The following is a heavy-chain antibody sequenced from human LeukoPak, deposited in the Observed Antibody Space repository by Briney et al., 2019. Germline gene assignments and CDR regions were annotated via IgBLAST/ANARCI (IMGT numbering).Heavy chain of an antibody. V-gene: IGHV1-69*04. J-gene: IGHJ4*02. CDR1: GGTFSSYA. Sequence: SVKVSRKASGGTFSSYAISWVRQAPGQGLEWMGRIIPILGIANYAQKFQGRATITADKSTSTAYMELSSLRSEDTAVYYCAREGGGAEDYWGQGTLVTVSS. CDR3: AREGGGAEDY. CDR2: IIPILGIA. D-gene: IGHD3-16*01.